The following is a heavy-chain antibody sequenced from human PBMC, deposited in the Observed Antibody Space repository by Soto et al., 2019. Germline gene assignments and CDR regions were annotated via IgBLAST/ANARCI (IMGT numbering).Heavy chain of an antibody. CDR3: ARGGLDYGDYDPSYYYGMDV. D-gene: IGHD4-17*01. CDR2: ISYDGSNK. CDR1: GFTFSSYA. Sequence: QVQLVESGGGVVQPGRSLRLSCAASGFTFSSYAMHWVRQAPGKGLEWVAVISYDGSNKYYADSVKGRFTISRDNSKNTLDLQMNSLRAEDTAVYYCARGGLDYGDYDPSYYYGMDVWCQGTTVTVSS. V-gene: IGHV3-30-3*01. J-gene: IGHJ6*02.